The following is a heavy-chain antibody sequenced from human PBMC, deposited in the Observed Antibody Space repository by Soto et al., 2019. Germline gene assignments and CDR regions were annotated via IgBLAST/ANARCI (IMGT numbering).Heavy chain of an antibody. J-gene: IGHJ6*02. Sequence: QVQLVQSGAEVKKPGASVKVSCKASGYTFTSYYIHWVRQAPGQGLEWMGIINPSGGSTSYAQKFQGRVTMTRDTSTSTVYMEVSSLTSEDTAVYYCARGWSSPYGTDVWGQGTTVTVSS. D-gene: IGHD3-3*01. V-gene: IGHV1-46*01. CDR2: INPSGGST. CDR3: ARGWSSPYGTDV. CDR1: GYTFTSYY.